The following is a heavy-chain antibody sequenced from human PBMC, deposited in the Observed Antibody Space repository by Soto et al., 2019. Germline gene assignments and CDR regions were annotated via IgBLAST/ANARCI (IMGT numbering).Heavy chain of an antibody. D-gene: IGHD2-15*01. CDR3: ARGYCSGGSCHFFTFDP. J-gene: IGHJ5*02. CDR1: GGSISSGGYY. V-gene: IGHV4-31*03. CDR2: IYYSGST. Sequence: SETLSLTCTVSGGSISSGGYYWSWIRQHPGKGLEWIGYIYYSGSTYYNPSLKSRVTISVDTSKNQFSLKLSSVTAADTAVYYCARGYCSGGSCHFFTFDPWGQGTLVTVSS.